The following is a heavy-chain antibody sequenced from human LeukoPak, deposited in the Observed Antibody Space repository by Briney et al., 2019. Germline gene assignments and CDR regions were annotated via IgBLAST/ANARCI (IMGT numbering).Heavy chain of an antibody. Sequence: GGSLRLSCAASGFTFSSYAMHWVRQAPGKGLEYVSAISSNGGGTYYANSVKGRFTISRDNSKNTLYLQMGSLRAEDMAVYYCARAEAVGGIRVVPAAMDYWGQGTLVTVSS. CDR3: ARAEAVGGIRVVPAAMDY. V-gene: IGHV3-64*01. J-gene: IGHJ4*02. CDR2: ISSNGGGT. D-gene: IGHD2-2*01. CDR1: GFTFSSYA.